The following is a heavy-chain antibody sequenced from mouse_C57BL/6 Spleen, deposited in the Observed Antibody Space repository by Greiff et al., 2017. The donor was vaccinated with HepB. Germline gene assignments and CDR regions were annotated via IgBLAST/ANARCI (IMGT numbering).Heavy chain of an antibody. CDR1: GFTFSSYT. Sequence: DVMLVESGGGLVKPGGSLKLSCAASGFTFSSYTMSWVRQTPEKRLEWVATISGGGGNTYYPDSVKGRFTISRDNAKNTLYLQMSSLRSEDTALYYCASPTGGLFAYWGQGTLVTVSA. V-gene: IGHV5-9*01. CDR2: ISGGGGNT. CDR3: ASPTGGLFAY. D-gene: IGHD4-1*02. J-gene: IGHJ3*01.